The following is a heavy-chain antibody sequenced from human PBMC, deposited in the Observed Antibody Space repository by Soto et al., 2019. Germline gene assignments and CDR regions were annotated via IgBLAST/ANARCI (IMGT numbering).Heavy chain of an antibody. D-gene: IGHD2-8*01. V-gene: IGHV1-8*01. CDR2: MNPNSGNT. Sequence: ASVKVSCKASGYTFTSYDINWVRQATGQGLEWMGWMNPNSGNTGYAQKLQGRVTMTRNTSISTAYMELSSLRSEDTAVYYCARGQFVWGAFDIWGQGTMVTVSS. CDR3: ARGQFVWGAFDI. J-gene: IGHJ3*02. CDR1: GYTFTSYD.